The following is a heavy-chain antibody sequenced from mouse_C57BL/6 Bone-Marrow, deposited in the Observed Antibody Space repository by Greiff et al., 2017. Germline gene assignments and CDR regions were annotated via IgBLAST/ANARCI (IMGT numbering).Heavy chain of an antibody. D-gene: IGHD2-4*01. CDR2: IYPRDGST. V-gene: IGHV1-78*01. CDR1: GYTFTDHT. Sequence: VKLQESDAELVKPGASVKISCKVSGYTFTDHTIHWLKQRPEQGLEWIGYIYPRDGSTKYNEKFKGKATLTADKSSSTAYMQLNSLTSEDSAVYFCERLEDYDVGWFAYWGQGTLVTVSA. J-gene: IGHJ3*01. CDR3: ERLEDYDVGWFAY.